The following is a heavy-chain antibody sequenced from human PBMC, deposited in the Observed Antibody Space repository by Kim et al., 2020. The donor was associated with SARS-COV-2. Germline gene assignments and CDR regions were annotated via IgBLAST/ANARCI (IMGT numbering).Heavy chain of an antibody. CDR3: AKGRGYSYGYRGLDY. CDR2: ISGSGGST. CDR1: GFTFSSYA. Sequence: GGSLRLSCAASGFTFSSYAMSWVRQAPGKGLEWVSAISGSGGSTYYADSVKGRFTISRDNSKNTLYLQMNSLRAEDTAVYYCAKGRGYSYGYRGLDYWGQGTLVTVSS. D-gene: IGHD5-18*01. J-gene: IGHJ4*02. V-gene: IGHV3-23*01.